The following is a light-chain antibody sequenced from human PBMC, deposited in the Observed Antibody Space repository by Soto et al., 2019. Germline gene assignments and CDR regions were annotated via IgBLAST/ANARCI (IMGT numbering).Light chain of an antibody. CDR2: GTS. CDR3: QQYGNSPWT. CDR1: QSVSSRH. J-gene: IGKJ1*01. Sequence: EIVLTQSPGTLPLSPGERATLSCRASQSVSSRHLAWYQQKPGQGPRLLIYGTSNRATGISDRFSGSGSGTDFTLTISRLEPEDFAVYHCQQYGNSPWTFGQGTKVDIK. V-gene: IGKV3-20*01.